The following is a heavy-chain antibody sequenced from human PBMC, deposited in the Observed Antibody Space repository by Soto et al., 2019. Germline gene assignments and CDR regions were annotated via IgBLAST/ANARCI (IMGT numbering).Heavy chain of an antibody. CDR3: ARDRDDYGSAGWFDP. Sequence: ASVKVSCKASGYTFTSYGISWVRQAPGQGLEWMGWISAYNGNTNYAQKLQGRVTMTTDTSTSTAYMELRSLRSDDTAVYYCARDRDDYGSAGWFDPWGQGTLVTVSS. J-gene: IGHJ5*02. D-gene: IGHD4-17*01. CDR1: GYTFTSYG. CDR2: ISAYNGNT. V-gene: IGHV1-18*04.